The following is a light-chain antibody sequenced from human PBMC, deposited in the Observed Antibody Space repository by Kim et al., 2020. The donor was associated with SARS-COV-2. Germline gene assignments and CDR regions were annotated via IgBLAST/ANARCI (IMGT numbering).Light chain of an antibody. Sequence: SYELTQPPSVSVSPGQTASITCSGYKLGDKYACWYQQKPGQSPVLVIYQDSKRPSGIPERFSGSNSGNTATLTISGTQAMDEADYHCQAWDSSTEVFGGG. V-gene: IGLV3-1*01. CDR3: QAWDSSTEV. CDR2: QDS. CDR1: KLGDKY. J-gene: IGLJ2*01.